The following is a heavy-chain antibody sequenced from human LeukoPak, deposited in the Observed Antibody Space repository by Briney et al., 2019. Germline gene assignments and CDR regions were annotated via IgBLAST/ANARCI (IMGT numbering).Heavy chain of an antibody. J-gene: IGHJ5*02. CDR1: GGSISSHY. CDR3: ARGSYYDFWSGYYTTWFDP. CDR2: IYTSGST. V-gene: IGHV4-4*07. D-gene: IGHD3-3*01. Sequence: SETLSLTCTVSGGSISSHYWSWIRQPPGKGLEWIGRIYTSGSTNYNPSLKSRVTMSVDTSKNQFSLKLSSVTAADTAVYYCARGSYYDFWSGYYTTWFDPWGQGTLVTVSS.